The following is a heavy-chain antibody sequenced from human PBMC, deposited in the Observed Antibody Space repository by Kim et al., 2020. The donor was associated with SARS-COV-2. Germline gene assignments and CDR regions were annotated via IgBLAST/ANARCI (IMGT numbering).Heavy chain of an antibody. CDR1: GFTFSSYA. CDR2: ISYDGSNK. CDR3: ARDFSAWRYSNYGRYVDY. V-gene: IGHV3-30-3*01. Sequence: GGSLRLSCAASGFTFSSYAMHWVRQAPGKGLEWVAVISYDGSNKYYADSVKGRFTISRDNSKNTLYLQMNSLRAEDTAVYYCARDFSAWRYSNYGRYVDYWGQGTLVTVSS. J-gene: IGHJ4*02. D-gene: IGHD4-4*01.